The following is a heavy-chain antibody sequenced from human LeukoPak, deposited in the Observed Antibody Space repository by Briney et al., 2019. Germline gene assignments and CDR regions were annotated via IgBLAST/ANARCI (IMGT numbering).Heavy chain of an antibody. J-gene: IGHJ4*02. Sequence: GSSVKASCKASGGTFSSYAISWVRQAPGQGLEWMGGIIPIFGTANYAQKLQGRVTMTTDTSTSTAYMELRSLRSDDTAVYYCARVGGLLWFGELFPLDYWGQGTLVTVSS. V-gene: IGHV1-69*05. CDR2: IIPIFGTA. CDR1: GGTFSSYA. D-gene: IGHD3-10*01. CDR3: ARVGGLLWFGELFPLDY.